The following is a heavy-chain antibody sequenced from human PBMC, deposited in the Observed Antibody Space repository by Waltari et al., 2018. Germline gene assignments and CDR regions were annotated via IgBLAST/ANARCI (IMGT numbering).Heavy chain of an antibody. D-gene: IGHD3-3*01. Sequence: QVQLQESGPGLVKPSETLSLTCAVSGYSISSGYYWGWIRQPPGKGLEWIGSIYHSGSTYYNPSLKSRVTISVDTSKNQFSLKLSSVTAADTAVYYCARGGQPYYDFWSGYYPPYYYYYGMDVWGQGTTVTVSS. CDR1: GYSISSGYY. CDR2: IYHSGST. CDR3: ARGGQPYYDFWSGYYPPYYYYYGMDV. V-gene: IGHV4-38-2*01. J-gene: IGHJ6*02.